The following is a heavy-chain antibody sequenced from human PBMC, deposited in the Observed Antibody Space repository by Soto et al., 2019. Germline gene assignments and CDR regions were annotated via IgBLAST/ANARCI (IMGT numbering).Heavy chain of an antibody. CDR2: INSYNGIT. J-gene: IGHJ4*02. Sequence: QVQLVQSGAEVKKPGASVKVPCKASGYTFTNYGISWVRQAPGQGLVWMGWINSYNGITNNAQNFQGRVTMTTDTSTNTAYMELRSLRSDDTAVYYCARDRQNYGSFDYWGQGTLVTVSS. CDR3: ARDRQNYGSFDY. CDR1: GYTFTNYG. D-gene: IGHD4-17*01. V-gene: IGHV1-18*01.